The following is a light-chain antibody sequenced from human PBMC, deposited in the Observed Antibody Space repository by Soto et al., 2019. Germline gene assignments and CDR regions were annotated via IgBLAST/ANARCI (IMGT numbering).Light chain of an antibody. Sequence: QSVLTQPPSASGFPGQSVTISCTGTSSDVGYYDYVSWYQQHPGKAPKLVIYEVTKRPSGVPDRVSASKSGNTASLTVSGLQAEDEADYYCCSYAGSSTLVFGGGTKVTVL. J-gene: IGLJ3*02. V-gene: IGLV2-8*01. CDR1: SSDVGYYDY. CDR3: CSYAGSSTLV. CDR2: EVT.